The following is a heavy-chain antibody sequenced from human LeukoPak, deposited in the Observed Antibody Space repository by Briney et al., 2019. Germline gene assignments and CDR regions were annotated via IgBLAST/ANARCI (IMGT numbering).Heavy chain of an antibody. CDR1: GFTFSSYS. D-gene: IGHD2-2*01. V-gene: IGHV3-21*01. CDR3: ARVQVPAAIYDAFDI. Sequence: GGSLRLSCAASGFTFSSYSMNWVRQAPGKGLEWVSFISSSSTYIYYADSVKGRFTISRDSAKNSLYLQMNSLRAEDTAVYYCARVQVPAAIYDAFDIWGQGTMVTVSS. CDR2: ISSSSTYI. J-gene: IGHJ3*02.